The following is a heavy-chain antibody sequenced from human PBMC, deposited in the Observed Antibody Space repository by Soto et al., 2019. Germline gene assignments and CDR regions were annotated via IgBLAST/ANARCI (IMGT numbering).Heavy chain of an antibody. CDR1: GFTFSSYG. Sequence: QVQLVESGGGVVQPGRSLRLSCAASGFTFSSYGMHWVRQAPGKGLEWVAVISYDGSKKYYADSVKGRFTISRDNSKNTLYLQMNSLRAEDTAVYYCAKDSRVTTTFDYWGQGTLVTVSS. CDR2: ISYDGSKK. J-gene: IGHJ4*02. D-gene: IGHD4-17*01. CDR3: AKDSRVTTTFDY. V-gene: IGHV3-30*18.